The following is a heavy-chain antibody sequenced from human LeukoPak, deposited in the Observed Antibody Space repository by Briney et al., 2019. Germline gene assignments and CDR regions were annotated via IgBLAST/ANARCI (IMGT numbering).Heavy chain of an antibody. J-gene: IGHJ6*02. D-gene: IGHD1-7*01. V-gene: IGHV1-18*04. CDR1: GYTFTSYY. Sequence: ASVKVSCKASGYTFTSYYLHWVRQAPGQGLEWMGWISAYNGNTNYVQKLQGRVTLTTDTSTSTAYMELRSLRSDDTAVYYCAKNKTIDGMDVWGQGTTVTVSS. CDR2: ISAYNGNT. CDR3: AKNKTIDGMDV.